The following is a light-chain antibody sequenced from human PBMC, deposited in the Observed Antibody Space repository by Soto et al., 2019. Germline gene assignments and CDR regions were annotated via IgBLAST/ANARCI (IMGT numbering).Light chain of an antibody. Sequence: EIVMTQSPGTLSVSPGERATLSCRASQSVRSNLAWYQQKPGQAPRLLIYGASTRATGIPARFSGSGSGTEFTLTISSLQPDDFATYYCQQYDSFSVTFGQGTKVDI. CDR3: QQYDSFSVT. J-gene: IGKJ1*01. CDR1: QSVRSN. V-gene: IGKV3-15*01. CDR2: GAS.